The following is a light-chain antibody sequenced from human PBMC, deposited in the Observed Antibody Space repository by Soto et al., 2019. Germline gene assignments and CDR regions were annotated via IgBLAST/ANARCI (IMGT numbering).Light chain of an antibody. Sequence: EIVLTQSPGTLSLSPGERATLACRASQSVSSSHLAWYQQKPGQAPRLLIYGASSRATGIPDRFSGGGSGTDFTLTISRLEPEGVAVYYCQQDGSSPRTFGQGAKVVI. CDR1: QSVSSSH. CDR2: GAS. CDR3: QQDGSSPRT. V-gene: IGKV3-20*01. J-gene: IGKJ1*01.